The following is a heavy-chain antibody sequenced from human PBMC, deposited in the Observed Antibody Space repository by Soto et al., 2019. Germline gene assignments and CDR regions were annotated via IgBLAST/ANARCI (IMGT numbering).Heavy chain of an antibody. V-gene: IGHV3-30*18. J-gene: IGHJ6*02. CDR2: ISYDGSNK. CDR1: GFTFSSYG. D-gene: IGHD2-2*01. Sequence: GGSLRLSCAASGFTFSSYGMHWVRQAPGKGLEWVAVISYDGSNKYYADSVKGRFTISRDNSKNTLYLQMNSLRAEDTAVYYCAKELGLDIVVVPAAMYLAPRGHYYYGMDVWGQGTTVTVSS. CDR3: AKELGLDIVVVPAAMYLAPRGHYYYGMDV.